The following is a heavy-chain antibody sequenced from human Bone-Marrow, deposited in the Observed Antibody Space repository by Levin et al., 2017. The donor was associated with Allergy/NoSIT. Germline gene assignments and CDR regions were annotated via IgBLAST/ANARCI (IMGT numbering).Heavy chain of an antibody. CDR2: ISWNSGSI. V-gene: IGHV3-9*01. Sequence: SLKISCAASGFTFDDYAMHWVRQAPGKGLEWVSGISWNSGSIGYADSVKGRFTISRDNAKNSLYLQMNSLRAEDTALYYCAKAEAVAGTLGGSLDYWGQGTLVTVSS. CDR1: GFTFDDYA. D-gene: IGHD6-19*01. CDR3: AKAEAVAGTLGGSLDY. J-gene: IGHJ4*02.